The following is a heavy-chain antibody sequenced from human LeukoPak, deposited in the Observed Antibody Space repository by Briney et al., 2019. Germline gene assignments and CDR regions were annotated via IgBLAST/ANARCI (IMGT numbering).Heavy chain of an antibody. CDR1: GFTFSNYN. J-gene: IGHJ4*02. CDR2: TLYDGGNK. D-gene: IGHD3-10*01. Sequence: GGSLRLSCAASGFTFSNYNMHWVRQAPGKGLEWVAFTLYDGGNKYYADSVKGRFTISRDNSKNTLYLQMNSLRPEDTAVYYCAKDYGSGSYSLDYWGQGTLVTVSA. CDR3: AKDYGSGSYSLDY. V-gene: IGHV3-30*02.